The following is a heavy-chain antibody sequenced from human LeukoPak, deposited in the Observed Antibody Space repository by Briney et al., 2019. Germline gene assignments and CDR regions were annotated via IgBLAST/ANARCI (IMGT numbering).Heavy chain of an antibody. CDR2: IIPIFGTA. D-gene: IGHD5/OR15-5a*01. CDR3: ARDFSPGVYYYFDY. V-gene: IGHV1-69*13. J-gene: IGHJ4*02. CDR1: GGTFSSYA. Sequence: SVKVSCKASGGTFSSYAISWVRQAPGQGLEWMGGIIPIFGTANYAQKLQGRVTMTADESTSTAYMELSSLRSEDTALYYCARDFSPGVYYYFDYWGQGTLVTVSS.